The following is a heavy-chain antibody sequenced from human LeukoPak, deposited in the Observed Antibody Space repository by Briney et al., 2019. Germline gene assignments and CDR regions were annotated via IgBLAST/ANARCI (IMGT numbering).Heavy chain of an antibody. Sequence: GGSLRLSCAASGFTFVNFAMHWVREAPGKGLGWVSGITWKSRVKTYTPSVKGRFTISRDNAKNSLDLQMNSLRAEDTALYYCAKGVAYCGGDCPPGHFDYWGQGTLVTVSS. CDR3: AKGVAYCGGDCPPGHFDY. CDR1: GFTFVNFA. J-gene: IGHJ4*02. CDR2: ITWKSRVK. D-gene: IGHD2-21*02. V-gene: IGHV3-9*01.